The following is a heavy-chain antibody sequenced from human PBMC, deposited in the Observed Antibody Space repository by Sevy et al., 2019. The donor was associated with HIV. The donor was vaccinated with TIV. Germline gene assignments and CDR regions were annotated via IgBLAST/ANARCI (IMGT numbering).Heavy chain of an antibody. CDR2: IKQDESEK. V-gene: IGHV3-7*01. D-gene: IGHD3-3*01. Sequence: GGSLRLSCAASGFTFSSYWMSWVRQAPGKGLEWVANIKQDESEKYYVDSVKGRFTISRDNAKNSLYLQMNSLRAEDTAVYYCARDHYDFWSGLRYYYYGMDVWGQGTTVTVSS. CDR1: GFTFSSYW. CDR3: ARDHYDFWSGLRYYYYGMDV. J-gene: IGHJ6*02.